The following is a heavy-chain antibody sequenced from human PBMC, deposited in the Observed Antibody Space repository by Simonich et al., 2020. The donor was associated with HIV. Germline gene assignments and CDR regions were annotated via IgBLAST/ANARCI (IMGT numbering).Heavy chain of an antibody. CDR2: INHSEST. CDR1: GGSFSGYY. D-gene: IGHD6-13*01. Sequence: QVQLQKWGAGLLKPSETLSLTCAVYGGSFSGYYWRWIRQPPGKGLEWFGEINHSESTNYNPSLKSRVTISVDTSKNQFSLKLSSVTAADTAVYYCARLTAGGLGEYFQHWGQGTLVTVSS. J-gene: IGHJ1*01. CDR3: ARLTAGGLGEYFQH. V-gene: IGHV4-34*01.